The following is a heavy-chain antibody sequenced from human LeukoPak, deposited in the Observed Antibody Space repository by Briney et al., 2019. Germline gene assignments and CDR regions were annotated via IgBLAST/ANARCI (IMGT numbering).Heavy chain of an antibody. Sequence: GGSLRLSCAASGVSFSRPWLHWVRQAPGKGLVWVSQINGDGTSTTYADSVKGRFTGSRDNTKDMVDLQMNGLRADDTAVYYCATDGGYGLTYWGQGTLVTVSS. CDR3: ATDGGYGLTY. V-gene: IGHV3-74*01. D-gene: IGHD3-16*01. CDR2: INGDGTST. CDR1: GVSFSRPW. J-gene: IGHJ4*02.